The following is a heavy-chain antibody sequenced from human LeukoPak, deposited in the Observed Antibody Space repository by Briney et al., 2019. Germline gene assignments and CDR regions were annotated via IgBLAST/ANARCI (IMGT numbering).Heavy chain of an antibody. J-gene: IGHJ5*02. D-gene: IGHD2-2*01. CDR3: ARAPYCSSTSCMGFDP. Sequence: ASVKVSCKASGYTFTSYAMHWVRQAPGQRLEWMGWINAGNGNTKYSQKFRGRVTITRDTSASTAYMELSSLRSEDTAVYYCARAPYCSSTSCMGFDPWGQGTLVTVSS. V-gene: IGHV1-3*01. CDR2: INAGNGNT. CDR1: GYTFTSYA.